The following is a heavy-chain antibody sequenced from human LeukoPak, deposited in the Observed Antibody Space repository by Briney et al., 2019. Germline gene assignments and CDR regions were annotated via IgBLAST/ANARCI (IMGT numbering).Heavy chain of an antibody. Sequence: SETLSLTCTVSGGSISSGDYYWSWIRQPPGKGLEWIGYIYYSGSNYYHPSLKSRVNISVDTSKNQFSLKLSSVTAADTAVYYCARADPGRYCSSTSCYNWFDPWGQGTLVTVSS. CDR1: GGSISSGDYY. J-gene: IGHJ5*02. D-gene: IGHD2-2*01. CDR2: IYYSGSN. CDR3: ARADPGRYCSSTSCYNWFDP. V-gene: IGHV4-30-4*08.